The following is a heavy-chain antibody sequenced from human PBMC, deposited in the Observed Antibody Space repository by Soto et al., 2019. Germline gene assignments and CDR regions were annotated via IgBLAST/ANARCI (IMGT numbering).Heavy chain of an antibody. D-gene: IGHD6-19*01. Sequence: QVQLVQSGAEVKKPGASVKVSCKASGYTFTSYDINWVRQATGQGLEWMGWMNPNSGNTGYAQKSXGXXTMTRNPSISTAYMALSSLRSEDAAAYYCARERSSGWYVDYWGQGTLVTVSS. J-gene: IGHJ4*02. CDR2: MNPNSGNT. V-gene: IGHV1-8*01. CDR1: GYTFTSYD. CDR3: ARERSSGWYVDY.